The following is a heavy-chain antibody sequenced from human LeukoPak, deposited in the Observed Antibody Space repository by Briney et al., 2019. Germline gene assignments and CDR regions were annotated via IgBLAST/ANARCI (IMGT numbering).Heavy chain of an antibody. CDR1: GGSARSGSYY. J-gene: IGHJ4*02. CDR2: IYYSGST. D-gene: IGHD3-10*01. CDR3: ARGYYGSGSFFDY. Sequence: SETLSLTCTVSGGSARSGSYYWSWIRQPPGKGLEWIGYIYYSGSTNYNPSLRSRVTISVDTSKNQFSLKLSSVTAADTAVCYCARGYYGSGSFFDYWGQGTLVTVSS. V-gene: IGHV4-61*01.